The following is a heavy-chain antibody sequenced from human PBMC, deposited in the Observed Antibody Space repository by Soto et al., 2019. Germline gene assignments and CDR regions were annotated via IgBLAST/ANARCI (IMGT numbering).Heavy chain of an antibody. CDR1: GFSFSRYW. J-gene: IGHJ6*03. CDR2: ISSSSSTI. CDR3: ATSTGPYYMDV. D-gene: IGHD6-6*01. V-gene: IGHV3-48*01. Sequence: GGSLRLSCAASGFSFSRYWMNWVRQAPGKGLEWVSYISSSSSTIYYADSVKGRFTISRDNAKNSLYLQMNSLRAEDTAVYYCATSTGPYYMDVWGKGTTVTVSS.